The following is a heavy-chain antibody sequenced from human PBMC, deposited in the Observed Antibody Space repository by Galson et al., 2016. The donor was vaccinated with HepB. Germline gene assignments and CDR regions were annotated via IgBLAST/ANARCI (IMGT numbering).Heavy chain of an antibody. V-gene: IGHV2-70*11. CDR3: ARNYCGGPNWFDP. J-gene: IGHJ5*02. CDR2: IAWDADK. D-gene: IGHD2-21*01. CDR1: GFSLSTSGMC. Sequence: PALVKPTQTLTLTRPFSGFSLSTSGMCVSWIRQPPGTAPEWLAGIAWDADKYYRTPLQTRLTISKATSKNQVVLKMTNMDPLDTATYYCARNYCGGPNWFDPWGQGTLVTVSS.